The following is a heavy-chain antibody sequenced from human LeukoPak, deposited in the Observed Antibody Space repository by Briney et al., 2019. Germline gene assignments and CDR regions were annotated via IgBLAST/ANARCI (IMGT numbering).Heavy chain of an antibody. CDR2: ISGSGGSV. D-gene: IGHD3-3*01. CDR1: GFTFSSYA. V-gene: IGHV3-23*01. J-gene: IGHJ4*02. Sequence: GGSLRLSCAASGFTFSSYAMTWVRQAPGKGLELVSAISGSGGSVYYADSVKGRFTISRDNSKNTLYLQMNSLRAEDTAVYYCAKTHYDCWSGNSNYFDSWGQGTLVTVSS. CDR3: AKTHYDCWSGNSNYFDS.